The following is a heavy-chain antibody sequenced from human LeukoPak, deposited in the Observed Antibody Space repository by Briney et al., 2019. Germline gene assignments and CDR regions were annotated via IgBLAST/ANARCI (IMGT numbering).Heavy chain of an antibody. CDR2: XXXXGXXX. CDR3: ARLSSGYSQFDY. D-gene: IGHD3-22*01. J-gene: IGHJ4*02. V-gene: IGHV3-74*01. Sequence: GGSLRLSCAASGFTFNIYWXXXXXXAXXXXLXXXSXXXXXGXXXXXXXXXKXXXXXXRXXAKNTLYLQMNSLRAEDTAVYCCARLSSGYSQFDYWGQGTLVTVSS. CDR1: GFTFNIYW.